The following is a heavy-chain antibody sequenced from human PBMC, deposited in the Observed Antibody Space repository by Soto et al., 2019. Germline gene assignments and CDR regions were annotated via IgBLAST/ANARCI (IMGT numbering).Heavy chain of an antibody. D-gene: IGHD3-10*01. V-gene: IGHV3-23*01. CDR3: AKTRGAMIYGISVYGRDV. CDR1: GVSVSSFA. CDR2: ISGSADST. J-gene: IGHJ6*02. Sequence: EVQLLESGGGFIHPGGSLRPSCAASGVSVSSFAINWVRQAPGKGLEWFPIISGSADSTFYADSVKGRFTISRDNPKSTLYLQINSLRAEDTAVYYCAKTRGAMIYGISVYGRDVWGQGATVTVSS.